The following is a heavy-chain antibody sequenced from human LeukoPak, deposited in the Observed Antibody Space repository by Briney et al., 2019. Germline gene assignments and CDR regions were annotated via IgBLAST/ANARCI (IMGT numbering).Heavy chain of an antibody. CDR2: INTNTGNP. CDR1: GYSFNTYA. J-gene: IGHJ5*02. V-gene: IGHV7-4-1*02. CDR3: ARENFRPRGANWFDP. Sequence: ASVKVSCKASGYSFNTYAMNWVRQAPGQGLEWIGWINTNTGNPTYAQGFTGRFVFSLDTSVSTAYLQINSLKAEDTAVYYCARENFRPRGANWFDPWGQGTLVTVSS. D-gene: IGHD1-26*01.